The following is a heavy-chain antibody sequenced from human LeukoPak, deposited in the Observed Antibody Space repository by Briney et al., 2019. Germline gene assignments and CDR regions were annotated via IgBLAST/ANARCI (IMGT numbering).Heavy chain of an antibody. CDR2: ISGSGGST. CDR3: ARDHSSDRAFDI. J-gene: IGHJ3*02. D-gene: IGHD3-22*01. CDR1: GFTFSSYA. Sequence: QAGGSLRLSCAASGFTFSSYAMSWVRQAPGKGLEWVSAISGSGGSTYYADSVKGRFTISRDNSKNTLYLQMNSLRAEDTAVYYCARDHSSDRAFDIWGQGTMVTVSS. V-gene: IGHV3-23*01.